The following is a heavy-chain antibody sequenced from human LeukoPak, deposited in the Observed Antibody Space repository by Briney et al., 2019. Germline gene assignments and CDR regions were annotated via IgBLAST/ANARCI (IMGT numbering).Heavy chain of an antibody. D-gene: IGHD5-18*01. CDR3: AADRRYSYGRSGPYYYYYMDV. CDR2: IVVGSGNT. Sequence: SVKVSCKASGFTFTSSAMQWVRQARGQRLEWIGWIVVGSGNTNYAQKFQERVTITRDMSTSTAYMELSSLRSEDTAVYYCAADRRYSYGRSGPYYYYYMDVWAKGPRSPSP. V-gene: IGHV1-58*02. J-gene: IGHJ6*03. CDR1: GFTFTSSA.